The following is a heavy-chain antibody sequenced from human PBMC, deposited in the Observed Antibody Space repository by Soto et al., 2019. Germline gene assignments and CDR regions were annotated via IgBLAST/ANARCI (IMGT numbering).Heavy chain of an antibody. CDR3: ARVHYSDFWSGNGYYFDY. D-gene: IGHD3-3*01. CDR1: GFTFSSYA. V-gene: IGHV3-23*01. CDR2: ISGSGGST. Sequence: GGSLRLSCAASGFTFSSYAMSWVRQAPGKGLEWVSAISGSGGSTYYADSVKGRFTISRDNPKNTLYLQMNSLRAEDTAVYYCARVHYSDFWSGNGYYFDYWGQGTLVTVSS. J-gene: IGHJ4*02.